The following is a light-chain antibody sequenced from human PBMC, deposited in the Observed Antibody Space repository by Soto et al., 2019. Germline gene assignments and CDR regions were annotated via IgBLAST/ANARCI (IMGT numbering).Light chain of an antibody. Sequence: DIVLTQSPDTLSLSPGESATLSCRASQSVSRYLAWYQQKPGQTPRLLIYDASNRAAGIPARFSGSGSGTDFTLTISSLEPEDFAVYYCQQRSNWPLTFGGGTKVDIK. J-gene: IGKJ4*01. V-gene: IGKV3-11*01. CDR1: QSVSRY. CDR3: QQRSNWPLT. CDR2: DAS.